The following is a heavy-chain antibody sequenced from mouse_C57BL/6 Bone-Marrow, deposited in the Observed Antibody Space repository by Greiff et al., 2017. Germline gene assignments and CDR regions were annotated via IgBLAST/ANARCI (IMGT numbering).Heavy chain of an antibody. Sequence: EVMLVESGGDSVKPGGSLKLSCAASGFTFSSYGMSWVRQTPDKRLEWVATISSGGSYTYYPDSVKGRFTISRDNAKNTLYLQMSSLKSEDTAMYYCARRGWLLFDYWGQGTTLTVSS. J-gene: IGHJ2*01. D-gene: IGHD2-3*01. CDR1: GFTFSSYG. CDR3: ARRGWLLFDY. CDR2: ISSGGSYT. V-gene: IGHV5-6*02.